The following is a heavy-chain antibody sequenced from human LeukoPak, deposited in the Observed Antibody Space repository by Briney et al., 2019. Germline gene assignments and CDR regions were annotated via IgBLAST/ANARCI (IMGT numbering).Heavy chain of an antibody. CDR3: ARGVRDCSSTSCYILKGLWY. Sequence: ASVKVSCKASGYTFTGYYMQWVRQAPGQGLEWMGWINPNSGGTNYAQKFQGRVTMTRDTSSSTAYMELSRLRSDDTAMYHCARGVRDCSSTSCYILKGLWYWGQGTPVTVSS. D-gene: IGHD2-2*02. J-gene: IGHJ4*02. V-gene: IGHV1-2*02. CDR2: INPNSGGT. CDR1: GYTFTGYY.